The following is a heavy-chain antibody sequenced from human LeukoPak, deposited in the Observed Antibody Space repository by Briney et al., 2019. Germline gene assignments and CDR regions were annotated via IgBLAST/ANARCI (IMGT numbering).Heavy chain of an antibody. CDR3: ARLGGTNWYNWFDP. D-gene: IGHD1-1*01. J-gene: IGHJ5*02. V-gene: IGHV4-4*07. CDR2: VYPTGST. CDR1: GASISSDY. Sequence: SETLSLTCTVSGASISSDYWSWIRQPAGKGLEWIGRVYPTGSTNFSPSLKNRVTMSIDTSKNQFSLNLSSVTAADTAVYYCARLGGTNWYNWFDPWGQGTLVTVSS.